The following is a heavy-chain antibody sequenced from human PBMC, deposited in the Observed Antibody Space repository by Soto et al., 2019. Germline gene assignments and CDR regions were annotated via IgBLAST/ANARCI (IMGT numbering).Heavy chain of an antibody. V-gene: IGHV4-31*03. D-gene: IGHD3-22*01. CDR1: GGSISSGGYY. CDR2: IYYSGST. J-gene: IGHJ6*02. Sequence: SETLSLTCTVSGGSISSGGYYWSWIRQHPGKGLEWIGYIYYSGSTYYNPSLKSRVTISVDTSKNQFSLKLSSVTAADTAVYYCARDRDYYDSKYYYGMDVWGQGTTVTV. CDR3: ARDRDYYDSKYYYGMDV.